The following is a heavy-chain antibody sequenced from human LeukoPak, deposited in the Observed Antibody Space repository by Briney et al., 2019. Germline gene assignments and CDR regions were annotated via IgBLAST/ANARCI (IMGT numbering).Heavy chain of an antibody. J-gene: IGHJ3*02. V-gene: IGHV3-30*18. CDR1: GFTFSSYG. CDR2: ISYDGSNK. Sequence: GGSLRLSCAASGFTFSSYGMHWVRQAPGKGLEWVAVISYDGSNKYYADSVKGRFTISRDNSKNTLYLQMNSLRAEDTAVYYCAKGGNSYGYGSAFDIWGQGTMVTVSS. CDR3: AKGGNSYGYGSAFDI. D-gene: IGHD5-18*01.